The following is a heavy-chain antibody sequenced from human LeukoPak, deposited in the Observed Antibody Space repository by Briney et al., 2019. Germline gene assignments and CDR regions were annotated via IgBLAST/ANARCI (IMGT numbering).Heavy chain of an antibody. CDR3: ASGGRGYNFSYRVGDYYYYMDV. Sequence: GASVKVSCKASGGTFSSYAISWVRQAPGQGLEWMGGIIPIFGTANYAQKFQGRVTITTDESTSTAYMELSSLRSEDTAVYYCASGGRGYNFSYRVGDYYYYMDVWGKGTTVTVSS. CDR2: IIPIFGTA. D-gene: IGHD5-24*01. J-gene: IGHJ6*03. V-gene: IGHV1-69*05. CDR1: GGTFSSYA.